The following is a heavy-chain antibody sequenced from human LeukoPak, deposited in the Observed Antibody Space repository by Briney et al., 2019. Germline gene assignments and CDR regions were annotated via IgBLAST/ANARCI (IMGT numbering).Heavy chain of an antibody. D-gene: IGHD3-3*01. J-gene: IGHJ5*02. CDR1: GYTFTSYG. CDR3: ARDGPRGYDFWSGYRWFDP. V-gene: IGHV1-18*01. CDR2: ISAYNGNT. Sequence: GASVKVSCKASGYTFTSYGISWVRQAPGQGLEWMGWISAYNGNTNYAQKLQGRVTMTTDTSTSTAYMELRSLRSDDTAVYYCARDGPRGYDFWSGYRWFDPWGQGTLVTVSS.